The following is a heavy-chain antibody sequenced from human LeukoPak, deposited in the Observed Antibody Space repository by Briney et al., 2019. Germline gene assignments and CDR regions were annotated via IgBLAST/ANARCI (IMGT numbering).Heavy chain of an antibody. CDR2: IYYSGST. J-gene: IGHJ4*02. Sequence: SETLSLTCTVSGGSISSYYWSWIRQPPGKGLEWIGYIYYSGSTNYNPSLKSRVTISVDTSKNQFSLKLSSVTAADTAVYYCARHETGFPFDYWGQGTLVTVSS. D-gene: IGHD3-9*01. CDR1: GGSISSYY. CDR3: ARHETGFPFDY. V-gene: IGHV4-59*08.